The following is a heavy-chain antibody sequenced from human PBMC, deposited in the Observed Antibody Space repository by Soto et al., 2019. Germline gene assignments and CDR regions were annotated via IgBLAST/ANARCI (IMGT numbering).Heavy chain of an antibody. V-gene: IGHV4-34*01. CDR1: GGSFSGYY. CDR2: INHSGST. CDR3: ARDITIFGVVPPFYYYGMDV. D-gene: IGHD3-3*01. Sequence: SETLSLTCAVYGGSFSGYYWSWIRQPPGKGLEWIGEINHSGSTNYNPSLKSRVTISVDTSKNQFSLKLSSVTAADTAVYYCARDITIFGVVPPFYYYGMDVWGQGTTVTVS. J-gene: IGHJ6*02.